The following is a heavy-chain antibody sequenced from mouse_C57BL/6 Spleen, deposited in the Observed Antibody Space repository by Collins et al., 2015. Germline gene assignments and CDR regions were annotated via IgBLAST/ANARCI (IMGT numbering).Heavy chain of an antibody. CDR2: ISYDGSN. Sequence: DVQLQESGPGLVKPSQSLSLTCSVTGYSITSGYYWNWIRQFPGNKLEWMGYISYDGSNNYNPSLKNRISITRDTSKNQFFLKLNSVTTEDTATYYCARGGHYYGSYAMDYWGQGTSVTVSS. CDR1: GYSITSGYY. J-gene: IGHJ4*01. D-gene: IGHD1-1*01. CDR3: ARGGHYYGSYAMDY. V-gene: IGHV3-6*01.